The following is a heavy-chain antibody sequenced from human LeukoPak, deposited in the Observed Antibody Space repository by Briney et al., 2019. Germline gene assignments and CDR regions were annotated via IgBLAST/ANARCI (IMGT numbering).Heavy chain of an antibody. CDR3: AKSGGRFAWFDP. D-gene: IGHD3-10*01. CDR2: IRYDGSNK. J-gene: IGHJ5*02. Sequence: GGSLRLSCAASGFTFSSYSMNWVRQAPGKGLEWVAFIRYDGSNKYYADSVKGRFTISRDNSKNTLYLQMNSLRAEDTAVYYCAKSGGRFAWFDPWGQGTLVTVSS. CDR1: GFTFSSYS. V-gene: IGHV3-30*02.